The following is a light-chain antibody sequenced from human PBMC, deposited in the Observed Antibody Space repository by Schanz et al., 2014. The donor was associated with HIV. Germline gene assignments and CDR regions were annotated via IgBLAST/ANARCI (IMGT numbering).Light chain of an antibody. J-gene: IGLJ3*02. V-gene: IGLV2-8*01. CDR1: SGDVGGYDY. Sequence: QSALTQPPSASGSPGQSVTISCTGTSGDVGGYDYVSWYQQHPGKAPKLIISEVNKRPSGVPDRFSGSKSGNTASLTISGLQPDDEADYYCCSYTTSTTRVFGGGTKLTVL. CDR3: CSYTTSTTRV. CDR2: EVN.